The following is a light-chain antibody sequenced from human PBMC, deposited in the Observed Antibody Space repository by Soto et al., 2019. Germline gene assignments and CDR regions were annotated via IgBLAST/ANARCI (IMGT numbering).Light chain of an antibody. CDR3: QQYGRSSLMFT. Sequence: EIVLTQSPGTLSLSPGERATLSCRASQSVTSDFLAWDQQKPGQAPRLLIYGAYTRAAGVTDRFSGSGSGTAFTITINTLEPNDFAVYYCQQYGRSSLMFTFGQGTKL. V-gene: IGKV3-20*01. CDR1: QSVTSDF. J-gene: IGKJ2*01. CDR2: GAY.